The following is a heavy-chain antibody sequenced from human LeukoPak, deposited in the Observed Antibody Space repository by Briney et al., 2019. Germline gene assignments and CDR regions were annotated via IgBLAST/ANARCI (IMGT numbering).Heavy chain of an antibody. CDR1: GFTFSNAW. Sequence: GGSLRLSCAASGFTFSNAWMHWVRQAPGKGLVWVSRVSGDGTTTNYADSVKGRFTISRDNAKNTMSLQMTSLRAEDTAVYYCTMFTSGWDWGQGTLVTVSS. V-gene: IGHV3-74*01. CDR2: VSGDGTTT. D-gene: IGHD6-19*01. CDR3: TMFTSGWD. J-gene: IGHJ4*02.